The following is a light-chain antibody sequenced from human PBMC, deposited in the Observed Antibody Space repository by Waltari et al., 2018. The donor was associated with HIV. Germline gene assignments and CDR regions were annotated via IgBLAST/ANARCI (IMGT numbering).Light chain of an antibody. CDR1: QSVSSN. CDR2: GAS. Sequence: EIVMTQSPATLSVSPGERATLSCRASQSVSSNLAWYQHKPGQAPRLFIYGASTRATGIPARCSGSGSGTDFTTTISSLQSEDFAVYYCQQYSNWPRTFGQGTKVEIK. V-gene: IGKV3-15*01. J-gene: IGKJ1*01. CDR3: QQYSNWPRT.